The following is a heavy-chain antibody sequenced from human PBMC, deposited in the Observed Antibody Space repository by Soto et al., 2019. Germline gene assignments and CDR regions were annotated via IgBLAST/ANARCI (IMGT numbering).Heavy chain of an antibody. CDR2: IYYSGST. V-gene: IGHV4-59*01. D-gene: IGHD2-8*01. Sequence: QVQLQESGPGLVKPSETLSLTCTVSGGSISSYYWSWIRQPPGKGLEWIGYIYYSGSTNYNPSLKSRVTISVDTSKNQFSLKLSSVTAADTAVYYCARGMGAYRLYYFDYWGQGTLVTVSS. CDR1: GGSISSYY. J-gene: IGHJ4*02. CDR3: ARGMGAYRLYYFDY.